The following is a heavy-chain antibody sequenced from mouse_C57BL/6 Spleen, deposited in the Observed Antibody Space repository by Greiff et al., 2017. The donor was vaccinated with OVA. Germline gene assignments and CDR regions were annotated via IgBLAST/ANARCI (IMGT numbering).Heavy chain of an antibody. CDR1: GYAFSSSW. J-gene: IGHJ4*01. Sequence: VQLKESGPELVKPGASVKISCKASGYAFSSSWMNWVKQRPGKGLEWIGRIYPGDGDTNYNGKFKGKATLTADKSSSTAYMQLSSLTSEDSAVYFCASHSNYVHYYAMDYWGQGTSVTVSS. CDR3: ASHSNYVHYYAMDY. D-gene: IGHD2-5*01. CDR2: IYPGDGDT. V-gene: IGHV1-82*01.